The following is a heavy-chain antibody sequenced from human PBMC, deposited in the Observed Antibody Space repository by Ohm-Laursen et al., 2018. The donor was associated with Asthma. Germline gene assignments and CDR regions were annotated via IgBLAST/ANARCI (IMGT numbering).Heavy chain of an antibody. CDR1: GYTFSRYG. CDR2: ISTASTFI. D-gene: IGHD1-26*01. V-gene: IGHV3-21*01. J-gene: IGHJ1*01. Sequence: SLRLSCTASGYTFSRYGIHWVRQVPGKGLEWVASISTASTFIYYADSVRGRFTTSRDNAKNSVYLQMNSLRADDTALYYCARIGPEWELPGREYSLHHWGQGTQVTVSS. CDR3: ARIGPEWELPGREYSLHH.